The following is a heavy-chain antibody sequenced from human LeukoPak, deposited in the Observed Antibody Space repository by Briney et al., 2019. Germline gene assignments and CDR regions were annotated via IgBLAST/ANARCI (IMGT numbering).Heavy chain of an antibody. Sequence: GGSLRLSCAASGFTFSSYAMSWVRQAPGKGLEWVSAISGSGGSTYYADSVKGRFTISRDNSKNTLYLQMNSPRAEDTAVYYCAKDYGDYRGAFDYWGQGTLVTVSS. CDR3: AKDYGDYRGAFDY. V-gene: IGHV3-23*01. J-gene: IGHJ4*02. D-gene: IGHD4-17*01. CDR1: GFTFSSYA. CDR2: ISGSGGST.